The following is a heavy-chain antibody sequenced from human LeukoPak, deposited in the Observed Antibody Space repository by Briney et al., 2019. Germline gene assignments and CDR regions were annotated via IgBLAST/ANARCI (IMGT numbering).Heavy chain of an antibody. CDR1: GFTLSNYA. Sequence: PGRSLRLSCAASGFTLSNYAMHWVRQAPGKGLEWVSSISGTGGTTYYGDSVKGRFTISRDNSKNMLYLQMNSLRAEDTAVYFCAKNSAIFGVALYWYFALWGRGTLVTVSS. V-gene: IGHV3-23*01. CDR2: ISGTGGTT. CDR3: AKNSAIFGVALYWYFAL. D-gene: IGHD3-3*01. J-gene: IGHJ2*01.